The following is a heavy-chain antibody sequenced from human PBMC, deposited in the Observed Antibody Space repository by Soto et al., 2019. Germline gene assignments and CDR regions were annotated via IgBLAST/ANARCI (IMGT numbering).Heavy chain of an antibody. J-gene: IGHJ4*02. D-gene: IGHD3-22*01. CDR3: AEAGYYYDSSGYFPFDY. CDR2: IIPIFGTA. CDR1: GGTFSSYA. Sequence: QVQLVQSGAEVKKPGSSVKVSCKASGGTFSSYAISWVRQAPGQGLEWMGGIIPIFGTANYAQKFQGRVTITADKCTSTAYMELSSLRSEDTAVYYCAEAGYYYDSSGYFPFDYWGQGTLVTVSS. V-gene: IGHV1-69*06.